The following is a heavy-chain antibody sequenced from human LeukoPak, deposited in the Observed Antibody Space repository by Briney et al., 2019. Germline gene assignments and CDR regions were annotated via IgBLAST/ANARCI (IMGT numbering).Heavy chain of an antibody. D-gene: IGHD6-13*01. CDR2: IHYSGST. J-gene: IGHJ4*02. CDR1: GGSISNYY. Sequence: PSETLSLTCTVSGGSISNYYWNWIRQPPGKGLEWIGYIHYSGSTNYNPSLKSRVTISVDTSKNQFSLKLSSVTAADTAVYYCASSFQGSSWYYWGQGTLVTVSS. CDR3: ASSFQGSSWYY. V-gene: IGHV4-59*12.